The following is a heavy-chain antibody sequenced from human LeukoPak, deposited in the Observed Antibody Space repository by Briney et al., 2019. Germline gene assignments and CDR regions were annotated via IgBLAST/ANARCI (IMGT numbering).Heavy chain of an antibody. V-gene: IGHV3-23*01. J-gene: IGHJ4*02. CDR2: ISGSGGSP. CDR1: GFTFSSYA. CDR3: AHYYGSGSKGDY. D-gene: IGHD3-10*01. Sequence: GGSLRLSCAASGFTFSSYAMSWVRQAPGKGLEWVSAISGSGGSPYYADSVKGRFTISRDNSKNTLYLQINSLRAEHTAVYYCAHYYGSGSKGDYWGQGTLVTVSS.